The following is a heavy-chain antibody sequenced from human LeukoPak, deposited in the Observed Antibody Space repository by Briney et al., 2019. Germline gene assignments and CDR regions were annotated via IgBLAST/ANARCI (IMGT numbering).Heavy chain of an antibody. J-gene: IGHJ4*02. Sequence: SETLSLTCAVYGGSFSGYYFTWIRQPPGKGLEWIGEIHHSGGTNYNPSLKSRVTISLVASKNQISLRLSSVTAADTAVYYCARGQVAGYYFDYWGQGTLVTVSS. V-gene: IGHV4-34*01. CDR3: ARGQVAGYYFDY. CDR2: IHHSGGT. CDR1: GGSFSGYY. D-gene: IGHD6-19*01.